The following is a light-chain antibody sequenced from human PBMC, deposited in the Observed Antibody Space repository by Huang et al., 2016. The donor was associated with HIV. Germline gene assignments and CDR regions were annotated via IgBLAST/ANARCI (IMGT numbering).Light chain of an antibody. CDR3: QQGYSALIT. Sequence: DILLTQSPSSLSASVGDRVTITCRASQNINTYLNGYQQKPGKAPNLLIHSASTLQTGVPSRCSGSGSGTDFTLTVNSLQPEDSATYYCQQGYSALITFGQGTRL. CDR1: QNINTY. CDR2: SAS. J-gene: IGKJ5*01. V-gene: IGKV1-39*01.